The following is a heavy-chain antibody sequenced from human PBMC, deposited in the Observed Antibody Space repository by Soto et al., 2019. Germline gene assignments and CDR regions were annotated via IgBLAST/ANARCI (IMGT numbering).Heavy chain of an antibody. CDR2: ISAYNGNT. V-gene: IGHV1-18*01. D-gene: IGHD3-22*01. Sequence: QVQLVQSGAEVKKPGASVKVSCKASGYTFTSYGISWVRQAPGQGLEWMGWISAYNGNTNYAQKLQGRVTMTTDTSKSTGYRELRSLRSGDTAVYYCARGIGGYYDGRVWGGDAFDIWGQGTMVTVSS. CDR3: ARGIGGYYDGRVWGGDAFDI. J-gene: IGHJ3*02. CDR1: GYTFTSYG.